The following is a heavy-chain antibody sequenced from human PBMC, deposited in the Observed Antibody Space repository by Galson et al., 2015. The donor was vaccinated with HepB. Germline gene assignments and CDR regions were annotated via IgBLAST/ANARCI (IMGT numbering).Heavy chain of an antibody. Sequence: SVKVSCKASGGTFSSYAISWVRQAPGQGLEWMGGIIPNFGTPNYAQKFQGRVTMTADASTSTAYMELSSLRSEDTAVYYCARVGRSVGPVGDYYYCWSIRWFDHWGQGTLVAVSS. V-gene: IGHV1-69*13. CDR2: IIPNFGTP. D-gene: IGHD3-3*01. CDR3: ARVGRSVGPVGDYYYCWSIRWFDH. CDR1: GGTFSSYA. J-gene: IGHJ5*02.